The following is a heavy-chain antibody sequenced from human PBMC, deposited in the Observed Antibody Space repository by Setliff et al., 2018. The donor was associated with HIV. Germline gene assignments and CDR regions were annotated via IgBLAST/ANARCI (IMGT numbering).Heavy chain of an antibody. CDR3: VKARVDGDYYYYYYMDG. CDR2: ISSNGGST. Sequence: GGSLRLSCSASGFTFSSYAMHWVRQAPGKGLEYVSAISSNGGSTYYADSVKGRFTISRDNSKNTLYLQMSSLRAEDTAVYYCVKARVDGDYYYYYYMDGWGKGTTVTVSS. D-gene: IGHD4-17*01. J-gene: IGHJ6*03. CDR1: GFTFSSYA. V-gene: IGHV3-64D*09.